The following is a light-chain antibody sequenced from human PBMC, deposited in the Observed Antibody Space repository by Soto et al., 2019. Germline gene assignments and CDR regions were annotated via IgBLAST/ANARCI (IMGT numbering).Light chain of an antibody. Sequence: EIVLTQSPGTLSLSPGERATLPCRASQSVSSSYLAWYQQKPGQAPRLLIYGASSRATGIPDRFSGSGSGTDFTLTISRLEPVDFAVYYCQQYGSSPWTFGQGTKVEIK. J-gene: IGKJ1*01. V-gene: IGKV3-20*01. CDR1: QSVSSSY. CDR3: QQYGSSPWT. CDR2: GAS.